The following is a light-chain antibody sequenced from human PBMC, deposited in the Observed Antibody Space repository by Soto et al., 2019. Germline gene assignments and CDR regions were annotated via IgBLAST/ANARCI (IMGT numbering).Light chain of an antibody. CDR1: QSVSSSY. CDR2: DVS. J-gene: IGKJ1*01. CDR3: QQYGSSPT. V-gene: IGKV3-20*01. Sequence: EIVLTQSPGTLSLSPGERAILSCRSSQSVSSSYLAWYQQKPGQAPRLLIYDVSSRATGIPDRFSGSGSGTDFTLTISRLEPEDFAVYYCQQYGSSPTFGQGTKVEIK.